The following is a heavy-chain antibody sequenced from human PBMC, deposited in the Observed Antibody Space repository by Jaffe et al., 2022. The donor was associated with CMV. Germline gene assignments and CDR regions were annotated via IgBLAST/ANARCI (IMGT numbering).Heavy chain of an antibody. D-gene: IGHD3-10*01. CDR3: ARNPGRITMVRGVTVGPSEYYFDY. J-gene: IGHJ4*02. V-gene: IGHV3-33*01. CDR1: GFTFSSYG. Sequence: QVQLVESGGGVVQPGRSLRLSCAASGFTFSSYGMHWVRQAPGKGLEWVAVIWYDGSNKYYADSVKGRFTISRDNSKNTLYLQMNSLRAEDTAVYYCARNPGRITMVRGVTVGPSEYYFDYWGQGTLVTVSS. CDR2: IWYDGSNK.